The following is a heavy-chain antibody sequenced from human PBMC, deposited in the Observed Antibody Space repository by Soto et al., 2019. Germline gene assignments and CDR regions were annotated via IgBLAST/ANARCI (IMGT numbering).Heavy chain of an antibody. J-gene: IGHJ4*02. CDR2: ISGSGGST. V-gene: IGHV3-23*01. D-gene: IGHD6-19*01. Sequence: LRLSCAASGFTFSSYAMSWVRQAPGKGLEWVSAISGSGGSTYYADSVKGRFTISRDNSKNTLYLQMNSLRAEDTAIYYCAKDKSSGWYFLDYWGQGTLVTVSS. CDR3: AKDKSSGWYFLDY. CDR1: GFTFSSYA.